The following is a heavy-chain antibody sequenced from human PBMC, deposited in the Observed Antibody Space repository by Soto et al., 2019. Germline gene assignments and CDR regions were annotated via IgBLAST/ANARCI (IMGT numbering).Heavy chain of an antibody. CDR2: IYYSGST. J-gene: IGHJ6*02. V-gene: IGHV4-39*01. Sequence: SETLAVTCTFSGGSISSSSYYWGWIRQPPGKGLEWIGSIYYSGSTYYNPSLKSRVTISVDTSKNQFSLKLSSVNAADTAVYYCVSETGDGPYYYYYGMDVWGQGTKVTVSS. D-gene: IGHD7-27*01. CDR3: VSETGDGPYYYYYGMDV. CDR1: GGSISSSSYY.